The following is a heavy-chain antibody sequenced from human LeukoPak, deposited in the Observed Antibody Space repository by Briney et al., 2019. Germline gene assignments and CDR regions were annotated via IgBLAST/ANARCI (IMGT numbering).Heavy chain of an antibody. CDR1: GFTFSSYW. V-gene: IGHV3-74*01. CDR2: INNDGSST. Sequence: GGSLRLSCAASGFTFSSYWMHWVRQAPGKGLVWVSRINNDGSSTSYADSVKGRFTISRDNAKNTLYLQMNSLRAEDTAVYYCARGASFGVLDYWGQGTLVTVSS. CDR3: ARGASFGVLDY. J-gene: IGHJ4*02. D-gene: IGHD3-10*01.